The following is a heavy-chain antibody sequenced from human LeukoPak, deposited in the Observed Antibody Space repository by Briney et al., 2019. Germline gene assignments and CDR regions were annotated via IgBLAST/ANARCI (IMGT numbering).Heavy chain of an antibody. CDR3: ARHLMSVETDDTLFDY. CDR2: IYQRATV. CDR1: GYSISSGYF. D-gene: IGHD3-9*01. V-gene: IGHV4-38-2*02. Sequence: KPSETLSLTCNVSGYSISSGYFWGWVRQAPGKGLEWIGSIYQRATVHYNPSLKSRVTISVDTSKNQFSLKLSSVTAADTAVYYCARHLMSVETDDTLFDYWGQGTLVTVSS. J-gene: IGHJ4*02.